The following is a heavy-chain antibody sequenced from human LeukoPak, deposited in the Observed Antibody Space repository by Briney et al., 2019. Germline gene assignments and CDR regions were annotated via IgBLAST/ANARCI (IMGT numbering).Heavy chain of an antibody. CDR1: GYSFTSYW. CDR2: IYPGDSDT. CDR3: ARPSGGWPPAHAFDI. J-gene: IGHJ3*02. V-gene: IGHV5-51*01. D-gene: IGHD6-19*01. Sequence: KPGASLKISCKGSGYSFTSYWIGWVRQMPGKGLEWMGIIYPGDSDTRYSPSFQGQVTISADKSISTAYLQWSSLKASDTAMYYCARPSGGWPPAHAFDIWGQGTMVTVSS.